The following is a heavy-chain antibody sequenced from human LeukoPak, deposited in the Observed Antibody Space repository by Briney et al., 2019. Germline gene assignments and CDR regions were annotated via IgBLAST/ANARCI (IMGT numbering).Heavy chain of an antibody. V-gene: IGHV3-48*04. D-gene: IGHD1-7*01. CDR2: ISSSSSTI. Sequence: GGSLRLSCAASGFTFSSYSMNWVRQAPGKGLEWVSYISSSSSTIYYADSVKGRFTISRDNAKNSLYLQMNSLRAEDTAVYYCARGDWNYAYYMDVWGKGTTVTVSS. CDR1: GFTFSSYS. J-gene: IGHJ6*03. CDR3: ARGDWNYAYYMDV.